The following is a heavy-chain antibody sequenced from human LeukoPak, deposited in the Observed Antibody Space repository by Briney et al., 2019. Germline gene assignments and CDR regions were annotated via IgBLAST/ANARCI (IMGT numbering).Heavy chain of an antibody. V-gene: IGHV3-7*01. Sequence: GGSLRLSCAASGFTFSSYWMCWVRQAPGKGLEWVANIKQDGSEKYYVDSVKDRFTISRDNAKNSLHLQLNSLRAEDTAVYYCASGARGTREGGDLYSFDYWGQGTLVTVSS. J-gene: IGHJ4*02. D-gene: IGHD4-17*01. CDR2: IKQDGSEK. CDR1: GFTFSSYW. CDR3: ASGARGTREGGDLYSFDY.